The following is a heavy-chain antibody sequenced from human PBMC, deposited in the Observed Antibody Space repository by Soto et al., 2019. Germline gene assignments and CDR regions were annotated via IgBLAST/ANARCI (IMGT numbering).Heavy chain of an antibody. CDR1: GDSVSSNSAA. CDR3: ARGNYFYYGMDV. Sequence: SQTLSLTCAISGDSVSSNSAAWNWIRQSPSRGLEWLGRTYYTSKWYNNYAVSVKSRITINPDTSKNQFSLQLNSVTPEYTAVYYCARGNYFYYGMDVWGQGTTVTVSS. J-gene: IGHJ6*02. V-gene: IGHV6-1*01. CDR2: TYYTSKWYN.